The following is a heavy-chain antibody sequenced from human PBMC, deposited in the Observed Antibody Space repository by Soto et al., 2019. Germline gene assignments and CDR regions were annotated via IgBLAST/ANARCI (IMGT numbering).Heavy chain of an antibody. CDR2: INKDATT. V-gene: IGHV3-74*01. Sequence: EVQLAESGGGFVEPGGSLRLSCVVSGFSLSRAWMDWVRQVPGKGLVWVSRINKDATTTYADSVKGRFTISRDTAKNTLYLQMNSLRAEDTALYYCAREDFRSFAWGQGTLVTVSS. D-gene: IGHD3-3*01. CDR3: AREDFRSFA. CDR1: GFSLSRAW. J-gene: IGHJ5*02.